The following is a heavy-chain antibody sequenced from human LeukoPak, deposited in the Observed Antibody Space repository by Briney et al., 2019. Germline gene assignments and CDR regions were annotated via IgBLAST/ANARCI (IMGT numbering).Heavy chain of an antibody. Sequence: PGGSLRLSCAASGFTFSNYAMHWVRQAPGKGLEWVAVISYDGNDKYYADSVKGRFTISRDNSKNTLYLQVNSLRAEDTAVYYCARGGYNYGYPSYYFDYWGQGTLVTVSS. J-gene: IGHJ4*02. V-gene: IGHV3-30*14. CDR3: ARGGYNYGYPSYYFDY. CDR2: ISYDGNDK. D-gene: IGHD5-18*01. CDR1: GFTFSNYA.